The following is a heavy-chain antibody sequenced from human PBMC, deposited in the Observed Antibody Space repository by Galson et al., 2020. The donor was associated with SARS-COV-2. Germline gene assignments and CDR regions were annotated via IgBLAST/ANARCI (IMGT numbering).Heavy chain of an antibody. V-gene: IGHV3-33*01. CDR2: IWYDGSNK. CDR3: AREGGSGIIAAPTDY. D-gene: IGHD6-6*01. CDR1: GFTFSDCA. J-gene: IGHJ4*02. Sequence: GESLKISCAASGFTFSDCAMHWVRQAPGKGLEWVAVIWYDGSNKYYADSVKGRFTISRDNSKNTLYLQMNSLRAEDTATYYCAREGGSGIIAAPTDYWGQGTLGTVSS.